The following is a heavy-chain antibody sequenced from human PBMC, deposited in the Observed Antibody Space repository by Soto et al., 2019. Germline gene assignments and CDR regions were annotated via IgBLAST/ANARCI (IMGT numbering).Heavy chain of an antibody. CDR1: GYTFTSYG. Sequence: EASVKVSCKASGYTFTSYGISWVRQAPGQGLEWMGWISAYNGNTNYAQKLQGRVTMTTDTSTSTAYMELRSLRSDDTAVYYCARGSFDFWSGYQYDYWGQGTLVTVSS. D-gene: IGHD3-3*01. J-gene: IGHJ4*02. CDR2: ISAYNGNT. CDR3: ARGSFDFWSGYQYDY. V-gene: IGHV1-18*01.